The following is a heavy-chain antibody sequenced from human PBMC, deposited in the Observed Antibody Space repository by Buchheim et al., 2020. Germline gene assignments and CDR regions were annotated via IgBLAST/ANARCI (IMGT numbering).Heavy chain of an antibody. CDR1: GYTFTSYD. CDR3: ARWRHYDFWSGYFSYYYGMDV. D-gene: IGHD3-3*01. Sequence: QVQLVQSGAEVKKPGASVKVSCKASGYTFTSYDINWVRQATGQGFEWMGWMNPNSGNTGYAQKFQGRVTMTRNTSISTAYMELSSLRSEDTAVYYCARWRHYDFWSGYFSYYYGMDVWGQGTT. J-gene: IGHJ6*02. CDR2: MNPNSGNT. V-gene: IGHV1-8*01.